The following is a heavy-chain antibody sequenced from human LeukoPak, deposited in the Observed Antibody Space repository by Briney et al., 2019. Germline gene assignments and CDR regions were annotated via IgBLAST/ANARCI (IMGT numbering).Heavy chain of an antibody. CDR3: ARARIAVSYFDY. J-gene: IGHJ4*02. CDR1: GDSISTYY. Sequence: SETLSLTCTVSGDSISTYYWSWIRQPPGKGLEWIGYVYYTGSTNHNPSLRSRVTISVDTSNNQFSLKMRSVTAADTAAYYCARARIAVSYFDYWGQGALVTASS. D-gene: IGHD6-6*01. CDR2: VYYTGST. V-gene: IGHV4-59*01.